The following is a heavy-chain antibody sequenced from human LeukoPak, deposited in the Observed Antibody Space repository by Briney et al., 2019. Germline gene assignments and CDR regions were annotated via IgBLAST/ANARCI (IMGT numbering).Heavy chain of an antibody. CDR2: IYTSGST. CDR3: ARDLARANNWFDP. J-gene: IGHJ5*02. V-gene: IGHV4-4*07. CDR1: GGSISGYY. Sequence: SETLSLTCTVSGGSISGYYWSWIRQPAGKGLEWIGCIYTSGSTNYNPSLKSRVTMSVDTSKNQFSLKLSSVTAADTAVYYCARDLARANNWFDPWGQGTLVTVSS. D-gene: IGHD3-3*02.